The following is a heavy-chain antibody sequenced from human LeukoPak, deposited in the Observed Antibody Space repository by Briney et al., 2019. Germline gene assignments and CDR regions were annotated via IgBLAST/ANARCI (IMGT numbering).Heavy chain of an antibody. D-gene: IGHD1-26*01. J-gene: IGHJ4*02. V-gene: IGHV3-23*01. CDR3: AKGGKWDVTPFDY. CDR1: GFTFSSYA. Sequence: GGSLRLSCAASGFTFSSYAMSWVRQAPGKGPEWVSVISGSGGSTYYADSVKGRFTISRDNSKNTLYLQVNSLRAEDTAVYYCAKGGKWDVTPFDYWGQGTLVTVSS. CDR2: ISGSGGST.